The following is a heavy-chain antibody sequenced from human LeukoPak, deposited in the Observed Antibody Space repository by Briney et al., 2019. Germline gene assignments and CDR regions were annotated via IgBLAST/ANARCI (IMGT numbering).Heavy chain of an antibody. D-gene: IGHD3-3*01. V-gene: IGHV3-30-3*01. Sequence: GGSLRLSCAASGFTFSSYAMHWVRQAPGKGLEWVAVISYDGSNKYYADSVKGRFTISRDNSKNTLYLQVNSLRAEDTAVYYCARDSSYYDFWSGYVYWGQGTLVTVSS. CDR3: ARDSSYYDFWSGYVY. CDR2: ISYDGSNK. CDR1: GFTFSSYA. J-gene: IGHJ4*02.